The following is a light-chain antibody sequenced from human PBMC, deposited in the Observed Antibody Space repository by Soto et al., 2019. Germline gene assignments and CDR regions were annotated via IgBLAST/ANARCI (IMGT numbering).Light chain of an antibody. J-gene: IGLJ2*01. V-gene: IGLV4-60*02. CDR2: LEGSGSY. CDR3: ETWDSNTRV. Sequence: QSVLTQSSAASASLGSSVKLTCTLSMWHSSYIIAWHHQQPGKAPRYLMKLEGSGSYNKGSGVPDRFSGSSSGADRYLTSANLQFEDEANYYCETWDSNTRVFGGGTKLTVL. CDR1: MWHSSYI.